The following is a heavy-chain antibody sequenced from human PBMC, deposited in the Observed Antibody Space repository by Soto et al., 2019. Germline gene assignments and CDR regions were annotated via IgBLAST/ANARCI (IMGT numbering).Heavy chain of an antibody. CDR2: ISSSGSAI. D-gene: IGHD3-9*01. J-gene: IGHJ5*02. V-gene: IGHV3-11*01. Sequence: GGSLRLSCAASGFTFSDYYMSWIRQAPGKGLEWLSYISSSGSAIYYADSVKGRFTISRDNAKNSLYLQMNSLRAEDTAVYYCATDSPTLHSSQVGYFDTIPSFDPWGQGTLVTVSS. CDR1: GFTFSDYY. CDR3: ATDSPTLHSSQVGYFDTIPSFDP.